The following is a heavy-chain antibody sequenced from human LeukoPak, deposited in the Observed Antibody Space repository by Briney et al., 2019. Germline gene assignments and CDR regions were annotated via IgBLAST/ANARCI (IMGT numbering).Heavy chain of an antibody. CDR2: INHSGST. CDR1: GGSFSGYY. CDR3: ARAHIHYYESSGYPGTPLPDY. J-gene: IGHJ4*02. V-gene: IGHV4-34*01. Sequence: SETLSLTCAVYGGSFSGYYWSWIRQPPGKGLEWIGEINHSGSTNYNPSLKSRVTISVDTSKNQFSLKLSSVTAADTAVYYCARAHIHYYESSGYPGTPLPDYWGQGTLVAVSS. D-gene: IGHD3-22*01.